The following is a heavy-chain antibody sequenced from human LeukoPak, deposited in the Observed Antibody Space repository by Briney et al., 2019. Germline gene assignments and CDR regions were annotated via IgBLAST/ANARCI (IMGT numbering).Heavy chain of an antibody. J-gene: IGHJ4*02. CDR2: IWSDGSNK. D-gene: IGHD1-26*01. CDR3: ARRQSGTNSMDY. V-gene: IGHV3-33*01. CDR1: GFTFFTYG. Sequence: GGSLRLSCAASGFTFFTYGMLWVRQAPGKGLEWVAVIWSDGSNKYYADSVKGRFIISRDNSKNTLYLQMNSLRAEDTAVYYCARRQSGTNSMDYWGQGTLVTVSS.